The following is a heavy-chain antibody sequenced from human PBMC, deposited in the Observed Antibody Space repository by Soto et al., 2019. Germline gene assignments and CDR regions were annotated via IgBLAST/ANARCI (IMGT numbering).Heavy chain of an antibody. CDR3: AQREGGATLLGEDYWGHYYYYGMDV. J-gene: IGHJ6*02. V-gene: IGHV3-23*01. D-gene: IGHD1-26*01. CDR1: GFTFSSYA. CDR2: ISGSGGST. Sequence: EVQLLESGGGLVQPGGSLRLSCAASGFTFSSYAMSWVRQAPGKGLEWVSAISGSGGSTYYADSVKGRFTISRDNSKNTLYLQMNSLRAEDTAVYYCAQREGGATLLGEDYWGHYYYYGMDVWGQGTTVTVSS.